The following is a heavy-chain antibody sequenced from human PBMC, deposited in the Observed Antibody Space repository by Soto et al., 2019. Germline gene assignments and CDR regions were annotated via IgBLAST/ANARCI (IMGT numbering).Heavy chain of an antibody. CDR1: GGSISPYY. CDR2: IYYTGTT. D-gene: IGHD2-2*01. J-gene: IGHJ5*02. Sequence: QVQLQESGPGLVKPSETLSLTCSVSGGSISPYYWASIRQSPGKGLEWIGYIYYTGTTSYNPSLKSRVTLSLETSKSQFSLRLASVTASDTAVYFCARLGEYYQSLDPWGQGTLVTVSS. V-gene: IGHV4-59*08. CDR3: ARLGEYYQSLDP.